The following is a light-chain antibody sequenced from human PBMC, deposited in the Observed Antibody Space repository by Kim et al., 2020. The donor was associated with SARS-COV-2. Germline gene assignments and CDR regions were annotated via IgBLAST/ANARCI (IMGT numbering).Light chain of an antibody. CDR2: GAS. CDR1: QSVSSSY. V-gene: IGKV3-20*01. CDR3: QQYGSSSWT. J-gene: IGKJ1*01. Sequence: SPGEGATLSCRASQSVSSSYLAWYQQKPGQAPRLLIYGASTRATGIPDRFSGSGSGTDFTLTISRLEPEDFAVYYCQQYGSSSWTFGQGTKVDIK.